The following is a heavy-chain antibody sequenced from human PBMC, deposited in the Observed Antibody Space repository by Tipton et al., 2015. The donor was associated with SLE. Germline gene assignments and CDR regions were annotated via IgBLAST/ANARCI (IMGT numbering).Heavy chain of an antibody. Sequence: TLSLTCTVSGGSISSYYRSWIRQPPGKGLEWIGYIYYSGSTNYNPSLKSRVTISVDTSKNQFSLKLSSVTAADTAVYYCARVSSWGSGYFDYWGQGTLVTVSS. CDR1: GGSISSYY. CDR3: ARVSSWGSGYFDY. V-gene: IGHV4-59*01. J-gene: IGHJ4*02. D-gene: IGHD7-27*01. CDR2: IYYSGST.